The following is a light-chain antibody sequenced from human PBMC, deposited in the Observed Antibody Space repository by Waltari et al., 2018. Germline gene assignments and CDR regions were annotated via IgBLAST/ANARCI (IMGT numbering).Light chain of an antibody. Sequence: QSALTQPASVSGSPGQSITISCTGTSSDVGNYNLVSWYQQHPGKAPKLIIYEVTKRPAGVSNRFAGSKSGNTASLTISGLQAEDEADYYCCSYAGSNTWVFGGGTKLTVL. V-gene: IGLV2-23*02. CDR2: EVT. CDR1: SSDVGNYNL. CDR3: CSYAGSNTWV. J-gene: IGLJ3*02.